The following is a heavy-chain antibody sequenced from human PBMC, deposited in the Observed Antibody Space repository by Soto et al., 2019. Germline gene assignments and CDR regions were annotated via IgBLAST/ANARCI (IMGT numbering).Heavy chain of an antibody. V-gene: IGHV3-48*01. J-gene: IGHJ6*03. Sequence: EVQLVESGGGLVQPGGSLRLSCAASEFTFSSYSMNWVRQAPGKGLEWVSHISSGSSSIYYADSVKGRFTISRDNAKNSLYLQMNSLRAEDTAVYYCARDTEGYCNGGGTCSDTKPTSLYYYYYYIDVWGKGTTVTVSS. CDR3: ARDTEGYCNGGGTCSDTKPTSLYYYYYYIDV. CDR2: ISSGSSSI. CDR1: EFTFSSYS. D-gene: IGHD2-8*02.